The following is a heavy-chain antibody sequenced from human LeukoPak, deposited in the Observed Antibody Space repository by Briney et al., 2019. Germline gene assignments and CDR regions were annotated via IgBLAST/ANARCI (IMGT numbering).Heavy chain of an antibody. CDR1: GFTFGDYA. CDR2: IRSKAYGGTT. CDR3: TRFLEWLLYYY. V-gene: IGHV3-49*04. J-gene: IGHJ4*02. Sequence: GGSLRLSCTASGFTFGDYAMSWVRQAPGKGLEWVGFIRSKAYGGTTEYAASVKGRFTISRDDSKSIAYLQMNSLKTEDTAVYYRTRFLEWLLYYYWGQGTLVTVSS. D-gene: IGHD3-3*01.